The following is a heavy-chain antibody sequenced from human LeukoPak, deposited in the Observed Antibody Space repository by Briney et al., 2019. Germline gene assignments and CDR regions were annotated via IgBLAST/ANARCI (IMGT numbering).Heavy chain of an antibody. J-gene: IGHJ4*02. Sequence: ASVKVSCKASGYTFTGYYMHWVRQAPGQGLEWMGWINPNSGGTNYAQKFQGRVTMTRDTSISTVYMELSRLRSDDTAVYYCARVGDTDDSSSWYSFDYWGQGTLVTVSS. CDR1: GYTFTGYY. V-gene: IGHV1-2*02. D-gene: IGHD6-13*01. CDR2: INPNSGGT. CDR3: ARVGDTDDSSSWYSFDY.